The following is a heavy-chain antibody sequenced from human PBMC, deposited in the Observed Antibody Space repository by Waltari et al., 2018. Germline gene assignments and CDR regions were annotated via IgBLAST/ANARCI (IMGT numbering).Heavy chain of an antibody. V-gene: IGHV4-34*01. Sequence: QVQLQQWGAGLLKPSETLSLPCAVYGGSCSGYYWSWIHQPPGKGLEWIGEINHSGRTNYNPSRKRRVTISVETSKNQFSLKLSSGTAADTAVYYCARGEGYSSGLRRYYYYYMDVWGKGTTVTVSS. CDR1: GGSCSGYY. CDR3: ARGEGYSSGLRRYYYYYMDV. D-gene: IGHD6-25*01. CDR2: INHSGRT. J-gene: IGHJ6*03.